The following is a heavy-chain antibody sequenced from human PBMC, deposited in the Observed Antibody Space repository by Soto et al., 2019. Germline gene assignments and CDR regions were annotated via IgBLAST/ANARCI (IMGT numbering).Heavy chain of an antibody. J-gene: IGHJ4*02. CDR2: ISSTTNYI. Sequence: XESLRLSFAASGLSFTRYSMNWVRQAPGKGLEWVSSISSTTNYIYYGDSMKGRFTISRDNAKNSLYLEMNSLRAEDTAVYYCARESEDLTSNFDYWGQGTLVTAPQ. CDR1: GLSFTRYS. V-gene: IGHV3-21*06. CDR3: ARESEDLTSNFDY.